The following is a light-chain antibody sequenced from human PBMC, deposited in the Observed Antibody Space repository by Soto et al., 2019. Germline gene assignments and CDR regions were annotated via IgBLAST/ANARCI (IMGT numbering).Light chain of an antibody. CDR1: SSDVGGYNY. J-gene: IGLJ2*01. CDR2: DVS. Sequence: QSVLTQPACVSGSPGQSITISCTGTSSDVGGYNYVSWYQQHPGKAPKLMIYDVSNRPSGVSNRFSGSKSGNTASLTISGLQPEDEADYYCSSYTSSSTLEFGGGTKVTVL. V-gene: IGLV2-14*01. CDR3: SSYTSSSTLE.